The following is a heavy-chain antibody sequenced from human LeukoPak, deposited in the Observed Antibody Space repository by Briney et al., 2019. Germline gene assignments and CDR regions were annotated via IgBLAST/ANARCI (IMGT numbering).Heavy chain of an antibody. CDR2: IYSSGST. CDR3: ARDPIENNSGPR. V-gene: IGHV4-61*01. D-gene: IGHD6-19*01. J-gene: IGHJ4*02. Sequence: PSETLSLTCTVSGGSVSSGSYYWGWIRQPPGKGLGWIGYIYSSGSTTYNPPLKSRVTISLDTSKNQFSLKLNSVTAADTAVYYCARDPIENNSGPRWGQGTLVTVSS. CDR1: GGSVSSGSYY.